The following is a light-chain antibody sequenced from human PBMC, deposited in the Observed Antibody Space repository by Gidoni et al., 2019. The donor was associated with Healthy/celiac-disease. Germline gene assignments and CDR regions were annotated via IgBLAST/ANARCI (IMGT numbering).Light chain of an antibody. CDR1: HSISSY. CDR2: AAS. CDR3: QQSYSTPLT. J-gene: IGKJ4*01. V-gene: IGKV1-39*01. Sequence: IQMTQSPSSLSASVGDRVSITCRASHSISSYLNCYQQKPGKAPKLLIYAASSLQSGVPSRFSGSGSGTDFTLTISSLQPEDFATYYCQQSYSTPLTFGGGPKVEIK.